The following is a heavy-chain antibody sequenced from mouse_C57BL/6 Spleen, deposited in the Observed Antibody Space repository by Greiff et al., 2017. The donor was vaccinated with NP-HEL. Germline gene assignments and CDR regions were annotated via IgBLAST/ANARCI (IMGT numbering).Heavy chain of an antibody. Sequence: EVKLQQSGAELVRPGASVKLSCTASGFNIKDYYMHWVKQRPEQGLEWIGRIDPEDGDTEYAPKFQGKATMTADTSSNTAYLQLSSLTSEDTAVYYWRFGLLRGFDYWGQGTTLTGSS. CDR1: GFNIKDYY. J-gene: IGHJ2*01. CDR3: RFGLLRGFDY. V-gene: IGHV14-1*01. CDR2: IDPEDGDT. D-gene: IGHD1-1*01.